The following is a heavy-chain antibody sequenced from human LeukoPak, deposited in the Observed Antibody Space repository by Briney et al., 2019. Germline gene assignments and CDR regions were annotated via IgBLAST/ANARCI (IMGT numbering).Heavy chain of an antibody. J-gene: IGHJ4*02. CDR2: ISREGCIK. Sequence: WGSLRLSCAASGFILSSYDMHWVRQPPGKGLEWLAVISREGCIKYHADSVRGRFTISRDNSHNTLYLQMNSLRAEDTAVYYCARHFTTGSIDHWGQGNLVTVSS. CDR3: ARHFTTGSIDH. CDR1: GFILSSYD. D-gene: IGHD3-9*01. V-gene: IGHV3-30*04.